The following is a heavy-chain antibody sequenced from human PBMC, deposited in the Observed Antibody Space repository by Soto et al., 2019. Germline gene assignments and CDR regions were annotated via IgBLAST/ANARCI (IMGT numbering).Heavy chain of an antibody. CDR1: GDSVSSPYY. V-gene: IGHV4-4*02. Sequence: QVQLQESGPGLVKPSGTLSLTCAVSGDSVSSPYYWCWVRQPPGKGLEWIGEVFHTGTTSYNPSHRSRVTISMDTSIIQFSLDLSSVTAADTAVYYCARSAGWYAVHSWGPGTLVIVSS. CDR3: ARSAGWYAVHS. CDR2: VFHTGTT. J-gene: IGHJ4*02. D-gene: IGHD6-19*01.